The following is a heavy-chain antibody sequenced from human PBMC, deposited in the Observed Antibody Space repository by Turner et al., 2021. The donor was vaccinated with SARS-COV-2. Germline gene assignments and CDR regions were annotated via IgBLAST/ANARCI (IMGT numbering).Heavy chain of an antibody. Sequence: QVQLVQSGAGVRKPGASVKVSCKVSGYTLIKLSMHWVRQAPGKGLEWMGGFVPEDGETIYAQKCQGRVTMTEDTSTDTAYMELSSLRSEDTAVYYCATGTPRGYQNWFDPWGQGTLVTVSS. CDR2: FVPEDGET. CDR1: GYTLIKLS. V-gene: IGHV1-24*01. J-gene: IGHJ5*02. D-gene: IGHD2-2*01. CDR3: ATGTPRGYQNWFDP.